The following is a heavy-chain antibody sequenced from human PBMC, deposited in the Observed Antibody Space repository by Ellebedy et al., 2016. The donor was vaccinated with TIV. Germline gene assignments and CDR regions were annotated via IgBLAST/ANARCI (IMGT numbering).Heavy chain of an antibody. CDR3: ARMVTAHFDY. D-gene: IGHD2-21*02. V-gene: IGHV1-2*02. CDR1: GYTFTGYY. J-gene: IGHJ4*02. Sequence: AASVKVSCKASGYTFTGYYMHWVRQAPGQGLEWMGWINPNNDGTKYAQKFQDRVTMTKDTSISTAYMELSWLRSDDTAVYYCARMVTAHFDYWGQGTLVTVSS. CDR2: INPNNDGT.